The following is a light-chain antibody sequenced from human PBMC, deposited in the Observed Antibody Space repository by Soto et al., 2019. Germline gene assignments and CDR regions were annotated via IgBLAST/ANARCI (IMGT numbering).Light chain of an antibody. CDR2: RNN. CDR1: NSNIGKNY. J-gene: IGLJ3*02. Sequence: QSVLTQPPSASGTPGQRVTISCSGSNSNIGKNYVYWYRQLPGTAPKLLIYRNNQRPSGVPDRFSGSKSGTSASLAISGLRSEDEADYYCAAWDDSLNGPVFGGGTKLTVL. V-gene: IGLV1-47*01. CDR3: AAWDDSLNGPV.